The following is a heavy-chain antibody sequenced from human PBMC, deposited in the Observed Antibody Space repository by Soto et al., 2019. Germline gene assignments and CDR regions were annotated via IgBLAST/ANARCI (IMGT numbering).Heavy chain of an antibody. CDR2: ISSSGSTI. V-gene: IGHV3-11*01. CDR1: GFTFSDYY. D-gene: IGHD4-17*01. J-gene: IGHJ4*02. Sequence: GGSLRLSCAASGFTFSDYYMSWIRQAPGKGLEWVSYISSSGSTIYYADSVKGRFTISRDNAKNSLYLQMNSLRAEDTAVYYCASGSRRYGDYTDQSDYWGQGTLVTVSS. CDR3: ASGSRRYGDYTDQSDY.